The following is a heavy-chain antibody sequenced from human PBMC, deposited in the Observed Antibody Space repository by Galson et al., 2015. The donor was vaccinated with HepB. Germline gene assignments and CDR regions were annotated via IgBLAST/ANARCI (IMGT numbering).Heavy chain of an antibody. CDR3: ARARRVTAQQKYYYYYMDV. Sequence: SVKVSCKASGYTFTSYDINWVRQATGQGLEWMGWMNPNSGNTGYAQKFQGRVTMTRNTSISTAYMELSSLRSEDTAVYYCARARRVTAQQKYYYYYMDVWGKGTTVTVSS. D-gene: IGHD5-18*01. J-gene: IGHJ6*03. CDR1: GYTFTSYD. CDR2: MNPNSGNT. V-gene: IGHV1-8*01.